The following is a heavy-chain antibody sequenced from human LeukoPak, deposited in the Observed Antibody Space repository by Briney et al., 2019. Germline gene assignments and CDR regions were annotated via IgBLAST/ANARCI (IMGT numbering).Heavy chain of an antibody. CDR3: ARSGSGELL. V-gene: IGHV3-7*01. CDR2: INGNGGDK. Sequence: GGSLRLSCSASGLTLSSHWMTWVRQAPGKGLEWVANINGNGGDKFYVDSVKGRFAISRDNAHNSLFLQMNALRVEDTAVYYCARSGSGELLWGQGTLVTVSS. J-gene: IGHJ4*02. CDR1: GLTLSSHW. D-gene: IGHD3-10*01.